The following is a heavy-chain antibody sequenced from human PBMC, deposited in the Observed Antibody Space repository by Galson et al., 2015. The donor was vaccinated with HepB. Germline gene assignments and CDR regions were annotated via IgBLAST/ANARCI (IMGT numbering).Heavy chain of an antibody. CDR3: ARGGLLWFGEFGVHAFDI. D-gene: IGHD3-10*01. CDR2: INPNSGGT. V-gene: IGHV1-2*06. J-gene: IGHJ3*02. CDR1: GYTFTGYY. Sequence: SVKVSCKASGYTFTGYYMHWVRQAPGQGLEWMGRINPNSGGTNYAQKFQGRVTMTRDTSISTAYMELSRLRSDDTAVYYCARGGLLWFGEFGVHAFDIWGQGTMVTVSS.